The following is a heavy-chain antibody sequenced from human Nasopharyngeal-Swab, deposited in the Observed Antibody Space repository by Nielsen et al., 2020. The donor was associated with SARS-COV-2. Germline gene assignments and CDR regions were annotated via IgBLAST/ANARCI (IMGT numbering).Heavy chain of an antibody. CDR2: MNPNSGNT. CDR1: GGTFSSYA. Sequence: ASVKVSCKASGGTFSSYAISWVRQATGQGLEWMGWMNPNSGNTGYAQKFQGRVTMTRNTSISTAYMELSSLRSEDTAVYYCARGRIKRELWFGELLSYYYYGMDVWGQGTTVTVSS. D-gene: IGHD3-10*01. J-gene: IGHJ6*02. CDR3: ARGRIKRELWFGELLSYYYYGMDV. V-gene: IGHV1-8*02.